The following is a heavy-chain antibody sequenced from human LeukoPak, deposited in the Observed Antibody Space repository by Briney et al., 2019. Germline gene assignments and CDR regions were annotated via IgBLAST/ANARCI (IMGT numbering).Heavy chain of an antibody. Sequence: SETLSLTCAVYGGSFSGYYWSWIRQPPGKGLEWIGEVYHSGSTNYRPSLKSRVTLLVDKSKNQISLRLNSVTAADTAVYYCAGAYCGGDCYSGRTFDIWGQGTMVTVSS. CDR2: VYHSGST. D-gene: IGHD2-21*02. V-gene: IGHV4-34*01. CDR3: AGAYCGGDCYSGRTFDI. CDR1: GGSFSGYY. J-gene: IGHJ3*02.